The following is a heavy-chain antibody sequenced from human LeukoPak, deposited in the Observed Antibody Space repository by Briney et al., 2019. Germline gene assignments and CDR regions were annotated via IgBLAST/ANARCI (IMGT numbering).Heavy chain of an antibody. CDR1: GFTFSSYA. Sequence: PGRSLRLSCAASGFTFSSYAMHWVRQAPGKGLEWVAVISYDGSNKYYADSVKGRFTISRDNSKNTLYLQMNSLRAEDTAVYYCARDTSSLRKAFDIWGQGTMVTVSS. CDR2: ISYDGSNK. V-gene: IGHV3-30-3*01. J-gene: IGHJ3*02. CDR3: ARDTSSLRKAFDI. D-gene: IGHD4-17*01.